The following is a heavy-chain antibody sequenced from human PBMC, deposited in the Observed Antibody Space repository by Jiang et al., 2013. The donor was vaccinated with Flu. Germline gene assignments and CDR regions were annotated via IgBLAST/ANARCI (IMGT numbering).Heavy chain of an antibody. Sequence: GPGLVKPSETLSLTCTVSGGSISSSNYYWGWIRQPPQKGLEWIGSIYYSGSTFYNPSLNSRITISVDTSKNQFSLKLSSVTAADTAVYYCARYFFGSGRNFDYWGQGTLVTVSS. D-gene: IGHD3-10*01. J-gene: IGHJ4*02. CDR3: ARYFFGSGRNFDY. CDR2: IYYSGST. CDR1: GGSISSSNYY. V-gene: IGHV4-39*01.